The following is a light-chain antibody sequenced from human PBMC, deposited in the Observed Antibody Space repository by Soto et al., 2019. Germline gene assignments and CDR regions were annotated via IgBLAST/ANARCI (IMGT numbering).Light chain of an antibody. CDR1: SGSIARNY. J-gene: IGLJ1*01. V-gene: IGLV6-57*04. Sequence: NFMLTQPHCVSESPGQTVNISCTRSSGSIARNYVRWYQQRPGSAPTTVIYDDNQRHTGVPARFSGSIDSSSNSAYLTISSLNTEEEADYCCPSYDRSSHVFGTETKVPVL. CDR3: PSYDRSSHV. CDR2: DDN.